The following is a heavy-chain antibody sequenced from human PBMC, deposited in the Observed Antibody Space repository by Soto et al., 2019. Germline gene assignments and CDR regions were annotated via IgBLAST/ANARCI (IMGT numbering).Heavy chain of an antibody. CDR3: ARVSSIAAPVDGMDV. V-gene: IGHV3-7*01. Sequence: GSLRLSCAASGFTFSSYWMSWVRQAPGKGLEWVANIKQDGSEKYYVDSVKGRFTISRDNAKNSLYLQMNSLRAEDTAVYYCARVSSIAAPVDGMDVWGQGTTVTVSS. J-gene: IGHJ6*02. CDR2: IKQDGSEK. D-gene: IGHD6-6*01. CDR1: GFTFSSYW.